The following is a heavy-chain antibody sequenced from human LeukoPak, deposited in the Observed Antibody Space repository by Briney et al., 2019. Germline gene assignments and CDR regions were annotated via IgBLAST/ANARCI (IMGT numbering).Heavy chain of an antibody. D-gene: IGHD3-10*02. Sequence: GGSLRLSCAASGFTFSNYWMHWVRQDPGKGLVWVSFINPDGSTTNYADSVKGRFTISRDNAKNALYLQMNSLRAEDTAVYYCAELGITMIGGVWGKETTVTISS. CDR2: INPDGSTT. V-gene: IGHV3-74*01. CDR1: GFTFSNYW. CDR3: AELGITMIGGV. J-gene: IGHJ6*04.